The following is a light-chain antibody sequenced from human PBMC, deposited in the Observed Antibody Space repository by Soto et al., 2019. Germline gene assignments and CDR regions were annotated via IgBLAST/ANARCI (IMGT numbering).Light chain of an antibody. Sequence: DIQMTQSPASLSVSVGARVTITCRASQSINNYLNWYLQRPGQAPKPLIRSASTLQRGVPSRFSGSGSRTEFTLTIADLQPDDFGTYYCQQSLTMPITFGHGTRLEIK. CDR1: QSINNY. CDR3: QQSLTMPIT. V-gene: IGKV1-39*01. CDR2: SAS. J-gene: IGKJ5*01.